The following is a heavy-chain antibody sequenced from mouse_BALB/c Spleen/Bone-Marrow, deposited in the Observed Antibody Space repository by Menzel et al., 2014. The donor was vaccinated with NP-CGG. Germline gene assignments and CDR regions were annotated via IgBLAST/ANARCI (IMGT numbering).Heavy chain of an antibody. CDR3: ARTAPENIDY. Sequence: VQLQQSGAELVKPGASVKLSCTASGFNFKDTYMHWVKQRPEQGLEWIGRIDPANGNTKYDPKFQGKATITADTSSNTANLQLSSLTSEDTAVYYCARTAPENIDYWGQGTTLTVSS. D-gene: IGHD1-2*01. J-gene: IGHJ2*01. CDR2: IDPANGNT. V-gene: IGHV14-3*02. CDR1: GFNFKDTY.